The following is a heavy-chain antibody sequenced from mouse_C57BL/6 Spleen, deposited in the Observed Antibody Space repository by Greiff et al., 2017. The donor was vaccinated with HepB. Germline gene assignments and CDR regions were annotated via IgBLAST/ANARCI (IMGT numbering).Heavy chain of an antibody. CDR1: GYTFTSYW. Sequence: QVQLQQPGADLVKAGASVKMSCKASGYTFTSYWMHWVKQRLGQGLEWCAETNPTNGRTYYNEKFKSQATLTVDKSSSTAYMLLSGPTFEDSAVYYCARIKKIVSTYFDYWGQRTTPTDSS. J-gene: IGHJ2*01. CDR2: TNPTNGRT. D-gene: IGHD2-5*01. CDR3: ARIKKIVSTYFDY. V-gene: IGHV1S81*02.